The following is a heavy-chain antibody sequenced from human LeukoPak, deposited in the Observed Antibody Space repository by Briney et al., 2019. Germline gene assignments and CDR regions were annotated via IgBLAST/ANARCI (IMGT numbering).Heavy chain of an antibody. CDR3: ARGYCSSTSCYTGGWFGP. CDR1: GGSISSSSYY. V-gene: IGHV4-39*07. CDR2: IYYSGST. Sequence: SETLSLTCTVSGGSISSSSYYWGWIRQPPGEGLEWIGSIYYSGSTYYNPSLKSRVTISVDTSKNQFSLKLSSVTAADTAVYYCARGYCSSTSCYTGGWFGPWGQGTLVTVSS. J-gene: IGHJ5*02. D-gene: IGHD2-2*02.